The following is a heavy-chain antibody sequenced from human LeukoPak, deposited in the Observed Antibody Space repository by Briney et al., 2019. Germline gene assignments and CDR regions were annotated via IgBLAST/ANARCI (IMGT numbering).Heavy chain of an antibody. J-gene: IGHJ5*02. D-gene: IGHD3-22*01. CDR3: ARDRDYYDSQFDP. V-gene: IGHV4-39*07. CDR1: GGSISSSSYY. Sequence: SETLSLTCTVSGGSISSSSYYWGWIRQPPGKGLEWIGSIYHSGSTYYNPSLKSRVTISVDTSKNQFSLKLSSVTAADTAVYYCARDRDYYDSQFDPWGQGTLATVSS. CDR2: IYHSGST.